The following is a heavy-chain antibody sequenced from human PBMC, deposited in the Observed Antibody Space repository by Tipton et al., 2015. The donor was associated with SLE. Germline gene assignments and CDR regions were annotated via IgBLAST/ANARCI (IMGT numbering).Heavy chain of an antibody. J-gene: IGHJ6*02. D-gene: IGHD3-10*01. CDR2: IKSEADGGTI. V-gene: IGHV3-15*01. CDR1: GFTFSNTW. Sequence: SLRLSCAASGFTFSNTWMSWVRQAPGKGLEWVGRIKSEADGGTIDYAAPVKGRFTISRDDSKSIAYLQMNSLKTEDTAVYYCTPGGMDVWGQGTTVTVSS. CDR3: TPGGMDV.